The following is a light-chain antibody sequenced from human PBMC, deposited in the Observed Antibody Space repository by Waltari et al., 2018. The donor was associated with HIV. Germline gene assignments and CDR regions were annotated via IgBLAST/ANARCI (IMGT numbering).Light chain of an antibody. CDR1: QSISTY. CDR3: QQSYSAPYT. CDR2: IAS. Sequence: DIQMTQSPSSVSASVGDRVTITCRTSQSISTYLNWFQHKPGKAPCLLISIASRLESGVPSRFSGIGTGTEFTVTISSLQPEDFATYYCQQSYSAPYTFGPGTKVDIK. V-gene: IGKV1-39*01. J-gene: IGKJ3*01.